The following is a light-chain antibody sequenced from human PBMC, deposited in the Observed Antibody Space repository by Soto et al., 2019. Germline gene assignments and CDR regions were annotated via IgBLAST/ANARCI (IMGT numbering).Light chain of an antibody. V-gene: IGLV2-14*01. CDR3: SSYTSSSTYV. CDR2: DVT. Sequence: QSVLTQPASLSGSPGQSITISCTGTSSDVGGYNYVSWYQQNPGKAPKLLIYDVTKRPSGVSNRFSGSKSGNTASLTISGLQAEDEADYYCSSYTSSSTYVFGTGTKVTVL. J-gene: IGLJ1*01. CDR1: SSDVGGYNY.